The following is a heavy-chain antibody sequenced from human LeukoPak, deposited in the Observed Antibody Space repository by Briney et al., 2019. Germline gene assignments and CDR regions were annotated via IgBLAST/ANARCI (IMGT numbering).Heavy chain of an antibody. V-gene: IGHV4-39*01. Sequence: PSEALSLTCTVSGGSFSSSSYYWGWIRPPPGKGLEWIGSIYYSGSTYYNPTLNSRGTISVDTSKNQFSLKLTSVTAADTAVYYCTITPTACGGDCWWVFDHWGQGTLVTVSS. J-gene: IGHJ4*02. CDR1: GGSFSSSSYY. CDR3: TITPTACGGDCWWVFDH. CDR2: IYYSGST. D-gene: IGHD2-21*02.